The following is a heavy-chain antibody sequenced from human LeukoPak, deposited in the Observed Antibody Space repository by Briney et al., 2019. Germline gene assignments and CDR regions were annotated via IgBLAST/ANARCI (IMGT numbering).Heavy chain of an antibody. Sequence: ASVTVSCKASGYTFIDNYLHWVRQAPGQGLEWVGWMNPENGGAGFAWKFQGRVIMTRDLSIGTAYMELTSLTPDDAAVYYCTRGSGTSWFDYWGQGSLVTVSS. CDR3: TRGSGTSWFDY. CDR2: MNPENGGA. CDR1: GYTFIDNY. V-gene: IGHV1-2*02. D-gene: IGHD2-2*01. J-gene: IGHJ4*02.